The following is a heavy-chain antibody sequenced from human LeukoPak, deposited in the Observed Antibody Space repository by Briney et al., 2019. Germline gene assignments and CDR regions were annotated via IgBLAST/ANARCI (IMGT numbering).Heavy chain of an antibody. CDR2: ISAYNGNT. Sequence: ASVKVSCKASGYTFTSYGISWVRQAPGQGLEWMGWISAYNGNTNYVQKLQGRVTMTTDTSTSTAYMELRSLRSDDTAVYYCAREAAAAGTPLYYYYYGMDVWGQGTTVTVSS. CDR1: GYTFTSYG. CDR3: AREAAAAGTPLYYYYYGMDV. D-gene: IGHD6-13*01. J-gene: IGHJ6*02. V-gene: IGHV1-18*01.